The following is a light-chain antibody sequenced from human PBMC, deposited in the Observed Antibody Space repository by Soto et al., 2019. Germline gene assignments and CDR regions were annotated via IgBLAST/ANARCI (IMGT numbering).Light chain of an antibody. CDR3: NSFTTSSTYV. CDR2: DVT. J-gene: IGLJ1*01. V-gene: IGLV2-18*02. CDR1: SSDVGSYNR. Sequence: QSVLTQPPSVSGSPGQSVAISCTWTSSDVGSYNRVAWYQQPPGTAPKIIIYDVTNRPSGVPDRFSGSKSGNTASLTISGLQAEDEADYYCNSFTTSSTYVFGTGTKVTVL.